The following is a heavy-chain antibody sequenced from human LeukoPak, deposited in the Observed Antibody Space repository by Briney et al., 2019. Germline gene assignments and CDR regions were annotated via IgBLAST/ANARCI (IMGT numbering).Heavy chain of an antibody. CDR2: FNPNSGGT. J-gene: IGHJ3*02. Sequence: ASVKVSCKASGYTLTGYYIHWVRQAPGQGLEWMGWFNPNSGGTNSAQKFQGRVTMTRDTSISTAYMELSRLRSDDTAVYYCARDEYCSSTSCQGAFDIWGQGTMVTASS. D-gene: IGHD2-2*01. CDR3: ARDEYCSSTSCQGAFDI. CDR1: GYTLTGYY. V-gene: IGHV1-2*02.